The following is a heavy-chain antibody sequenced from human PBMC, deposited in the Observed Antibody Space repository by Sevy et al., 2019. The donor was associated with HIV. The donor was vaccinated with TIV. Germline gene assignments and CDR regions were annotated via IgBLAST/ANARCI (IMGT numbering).Heavy chain of an antibody. D-gene: IGHD2-15*01. CDR3: SGGFGWLSDY. V-gene: IGHV3-23*01. J-gene: IGHJ4*02. Sequence: GGSLRLSCAASGFTFNTHAMNWVRQAPGKGLEWVSIISATGSSTYFADSVRGRFTISRDNSKNTLYLQMDSLRAEDTATYYCSGGFGWLSDYWGQGTVVTVSS. CDR2: ISATGSST. CDR1: GFTFNTHA.